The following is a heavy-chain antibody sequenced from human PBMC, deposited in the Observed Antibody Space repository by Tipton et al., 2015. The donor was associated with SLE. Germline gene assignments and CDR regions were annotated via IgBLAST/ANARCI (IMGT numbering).Heavy chain of an antibody. CDR2: IYYSGST. CDR3: ARHDYGVPFDY. J-gene: IGHJ4*02. D-gene: IGHD4-17*01. V-gene: IGHV4-39*01. Sequence: TLSLTCTVSGGSISSSSYYWGWIRQPPGKGLEWIGSIYYSGSTYYNPSLKGRVTISVDTSKKQFSLKLRSVTAADTAVYHCARHDYGVPFDYWGQGTLVTVSS. CDR1: GGSISSSSYY.